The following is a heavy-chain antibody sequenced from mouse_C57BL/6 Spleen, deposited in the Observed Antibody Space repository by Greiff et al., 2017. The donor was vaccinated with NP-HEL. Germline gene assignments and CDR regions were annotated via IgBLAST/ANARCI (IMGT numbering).Heavy chain of an antibody. V-gene: IGHV1-80*01. CDR3: ARGTTVVGGAMDY. CDR2: IYPGDGDT. D-gene: IGHD1-1*01. J-gene: IGHJ4*01. Sequence: QVQLQQPGAELVKPGASVKMSCKASGYTFTSYWMNWVKQRPGKGLEWIGQIYPGDGDTNYNGKFKGKATLTADKSSSTAYMQLSSLTSEDSAVYFCARGTTVVGGAMDYWGQGTSVTVSS. CDR1: GYTFTSYW.